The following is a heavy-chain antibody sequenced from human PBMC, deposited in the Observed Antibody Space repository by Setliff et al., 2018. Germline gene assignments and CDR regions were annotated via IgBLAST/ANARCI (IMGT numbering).Heavy chain of an antibody. Sequence: ASVKVSCKASGYSFAKYALHWVRQAPGQRLEWMGWINAGNGNTKCSQNFQGRVTITRDESTSTAYMELSSLRFEDTAVYYCAREGVDTRSSTDYRYYMDVWGKGATV. CDR2: INAGNGNT. J-gene: IGHJ6*03. CDR3: AREGVDTRSSTDYRYYMDV. CDR1: GYSFAKYA. V-gene: IGHV1-3*01. D-gene: IGHD5-18*01.